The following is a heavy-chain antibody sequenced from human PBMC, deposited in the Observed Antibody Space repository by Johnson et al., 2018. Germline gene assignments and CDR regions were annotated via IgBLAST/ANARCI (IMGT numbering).Heavy chain of an antibody. CDR1: GFTFSTYW. CDR2: INSDGSAT. J-gene: IGHJ6*02. Sequence: VQLVQSGGGLVQPGGSLRLSCAASGFTFSTYWMHWVRQAPGTGLVWVSRINSDGSATTYADSVQGRFPISRDNAKNSLYLQMNSLRAEDTALYYCAKDISEAAVAGYYYYYGMDVWGQGTTVTVSS. D-gene: IGHD6-19*01. V-gene: IGHV3-74*01. CDR3: AKDISEAAVAGYYYYYGMDV.